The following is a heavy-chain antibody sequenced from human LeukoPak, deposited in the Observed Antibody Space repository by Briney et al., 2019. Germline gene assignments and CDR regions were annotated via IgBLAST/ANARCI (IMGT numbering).Heavy chain of an antibody. Sequence: ASVKVSCKASGYTFTGYYMHWVRQAPGQGLEWMGWINPNSGGTNYAQKFQGRVTMTRDTSTSTVYMELSSLRSEDTAVYYCASNPPYGSGSYYNDYWGQGTLVTVSS. CDR1: GYTFTGYY. V-gene: IGHV1-2*02. D-gene: IGHD3-10*01. J-gene: IGHJ4*02. CDR2: INPNSGGT. CDR3: ASNPPYGSGSYYNDY.